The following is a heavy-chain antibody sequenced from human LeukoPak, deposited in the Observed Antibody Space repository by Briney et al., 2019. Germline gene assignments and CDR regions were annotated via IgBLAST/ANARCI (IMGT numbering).Heavy chain of an antibody. V-gene: IGHV3-30-3*01. CDR3: ARGGSSRAAAPLYGMDL. D-gene: IGHD6-13*01. CDR1: GFTFSSYA. Sequence: HTGGSLRLSCAASGFTFSSYARHWVRQAPGKGLEWVAVISYDGSNKYYADSVKGRFTISRDNSKNTLYLQMNSLRAEDTAVYYCARGGSSRAAAPLYGMDLWGQGTTVTVSS. J-gene: IGHJ6*02. CDR2: ISYDGSNK.